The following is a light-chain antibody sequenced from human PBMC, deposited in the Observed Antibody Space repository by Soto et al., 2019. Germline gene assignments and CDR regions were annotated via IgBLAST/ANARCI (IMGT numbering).Light chain of an antibody. CDR2: GNN. Sequence: QSVLTQPPSVSGAPGQRVTISCSGSSSNIGAGYDVDWYQQLPGTAPKLLIYGNNNRPSGVPDRFSASKSGTSASLAITGLQAEDEADYYCQSYDSSLSVVFGGGTKLTVL. CDR3: QSYDSSLSVV. CDR1: SSNIGAGYD. V-gene: IGLV1-40*01. J-gene: IGLJ2*01.